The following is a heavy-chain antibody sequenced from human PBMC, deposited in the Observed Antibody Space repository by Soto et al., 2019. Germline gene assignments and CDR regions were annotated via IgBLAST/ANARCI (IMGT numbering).Heavy chain of an antibody. D-gene: IGHD3-22*01. CDR2: IVVGSGNT. J-gene: IGHJ6*02. V-gene: IGHV1-58*01. Sequence: ASVKVSCKASGLTFTSSAVHWVRQARGQRLEWIGWIVVGSGNTNYAQKFQERVTITRDMSTSTAYMELSSLRSEDTAVYYCAADGYYDSSGYYPYYYYYGMDVWGQGTTVTVSS. CDR3: AADGYYDSSGYYPYYYYYGMDV. CDR1: GLTFTSSA.